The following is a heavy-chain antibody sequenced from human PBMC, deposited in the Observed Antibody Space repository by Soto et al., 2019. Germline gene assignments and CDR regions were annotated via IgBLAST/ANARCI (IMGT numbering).Heavy chain of an antibody. Sequence: GSLRLACRTSGLTFRTYLMSWVRQAPGKGLEWVANIKTDGSEEYYADSVEGRFTISRDNTKNSLYLQMNSLRADDTAMYYCDTYNDSDWETYYFDYWGQGTLVTVYS. CDR1: GLTFRTYL. CDR3: DTYNDSDWETYYFDY. J-gene: IGHJ4*02. D-gene: IGHD3-16*01. V-gene: IGHV3-7*01. CDR2: IKTDGSEE.